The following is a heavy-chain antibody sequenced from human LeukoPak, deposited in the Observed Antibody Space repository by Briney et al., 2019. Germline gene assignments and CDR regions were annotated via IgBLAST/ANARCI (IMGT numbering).Heavy chain of an antibody. CDR3: ARLTTVVTLFDY. D-gene: IGHD4-23*01. CDR1: GFTVSSNY. Sequence: GGSLRLSCAASGFTVSSNYMSWVRQAPGKGLEWVSFISSGSGYIYYADSVKGRFTISRDDAKNSLYLQMNSLRAEDTAVYYCARLTTVVTLFDYWGQGTLVTVSS. V-gene: IGHV3-21*01. CDR2: ISSGSGYI. J-gene: IGHJ4*02.